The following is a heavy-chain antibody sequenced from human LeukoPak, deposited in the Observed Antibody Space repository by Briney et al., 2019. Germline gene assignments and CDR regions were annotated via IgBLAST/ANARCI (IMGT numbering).Heavy chain of an antibody. CDR1: GFTFSSYA. CDR3: ARVYSRYFDY. J-gene: IGHJ4*02. V-gene: IGHV3-30-3*01. Sequence: GRPLRLSCAASGFTFSSYAMHWVREAPGKGLEWAAVISSDGNHKYYADSVKGRITISRDNSKNTLYLQMNSLRAEDTAVYYCARVYSRYFDYWGQGTLVTVSS. CDR2: ISSDGNHK. D-gene: IGHD4-11*01.